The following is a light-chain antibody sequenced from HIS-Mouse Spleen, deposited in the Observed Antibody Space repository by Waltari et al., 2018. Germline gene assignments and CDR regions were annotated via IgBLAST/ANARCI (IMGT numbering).Light chain of an antibody. CDR2: EDS. V-gene: IGLV3-10*01. CDR3: YSTDSSGNHRV. CDR1: VLAKKY. J-gene: IGLJ2*01. Sequence: SYELTQPSSVSVSPGQTARITCSGDVLAKKYAYWYQQKSGQAPVLVIYEDSKRPSGMPGRFSGSSSGTMATLTISGAQVEDEADYYCYSTDSSGNHRVFGGGTKLTVL.